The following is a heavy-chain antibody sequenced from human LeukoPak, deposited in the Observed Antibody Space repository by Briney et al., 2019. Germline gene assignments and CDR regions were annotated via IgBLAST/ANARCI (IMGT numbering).Heavy chain of an antibody. J-gene: IGHJ3*02. Sequence: PSETLSLTCTVSGGSISSGDYYWSWIRQPPGKGLEWIGYIYYSGSTYYNPSLKSRVTISVDTSKNQFSLKLSSVTAADTAVYYCARHKRLKGYCGGDCYPTDAFDIWGQGTMVTVSS. CDR2: IYYSGST. CDR3: ARHKRLKGYCGGDCYPTDAFDI. D-gene: IGHD2-21*02. CDR1: GGSISSGDYY. V-gene: IGHV4-30-4*01.